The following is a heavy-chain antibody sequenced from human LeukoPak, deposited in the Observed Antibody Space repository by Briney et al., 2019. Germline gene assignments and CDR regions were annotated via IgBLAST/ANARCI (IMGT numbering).Heavy chain of an antibody. CDR2: ISYDGSNK. CDR1: GFSFSSYS. CDR3: ARDRGGGWYSEERGGWFDP. V-gene: IGHV3-30*04. Sequence: PGGSLRLSCAASGFSFSSYSMHWVRQAPGKGLEGVAVISYDGSNKYYADSVKGRFTISRDNSKNTLYLQMNSLRVEDTAVYYCARDRGGGWYSEERGGWFDPWGQGTLVTVSS. D-gene: IGHD6-19*01. J-gene: IGHJ5*02.